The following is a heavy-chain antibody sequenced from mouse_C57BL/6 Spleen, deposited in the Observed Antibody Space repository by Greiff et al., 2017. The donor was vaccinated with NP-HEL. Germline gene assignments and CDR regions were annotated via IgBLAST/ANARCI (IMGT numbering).Heavy chain of an antibody. J-gene: IGHJ4*01. D-gene: IGHD1-1*01. CDR3: ARWITTVVAPLGAMDY. Sequence: QVQLQQSGTELVKPGASVKLSCKASGYTFTSYWMHWVKQRPGQGLEWIGNINPSNGGTNYNEKFKSKATLTVDKSSSTAYMQLSSLTSEDSAVYYCARWITTVVAPLGAMDYWGQGTSVTVSS. CDR1: GYTFTSYW. CDR2: INPSNGGT. V-gene: IGHV1-53*01.